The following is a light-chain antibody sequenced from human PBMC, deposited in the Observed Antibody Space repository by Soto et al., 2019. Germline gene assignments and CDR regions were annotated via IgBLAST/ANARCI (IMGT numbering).Light chain of an antibody. CDR1: QSISSY. V-gene: IGKV1-39*01. Sequence: IHMTQSPSSLSASVVYRVTITCLASQSISSYLNWYQQKPGKAPKLLIYAASSLQSGVPSRFSGSGSGTDFTLTISSLQPEDFATYYCQHSYSTPRTFGQGTKVDIK. CDR2: AAS. J-gene: IGKJ1*01. CDR3: QHSYSTPRT.